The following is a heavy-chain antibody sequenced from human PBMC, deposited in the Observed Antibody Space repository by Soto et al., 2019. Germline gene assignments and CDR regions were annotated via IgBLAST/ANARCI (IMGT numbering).Heavy chain of an antibody. Sequence: GGSLRLSCAASGFTFSDYYMSWIRQAPGKGLDWVSYISSSGSTIYYADSVKGRFTISRDNAKNSLYLQMNSLRAEDTAVYYCARMRGYCSSTSCYGGAFDIWGQGTMVTVSS. CDR1: GFTFSDYY. CDR3: ARMRGYCSSTSCYGGAFDI. D-gene: IGHD2-2*01. J-gene: IGHJ3*02. CDR2: ISSSGSTI. V-gene: IGHV3-11*01.